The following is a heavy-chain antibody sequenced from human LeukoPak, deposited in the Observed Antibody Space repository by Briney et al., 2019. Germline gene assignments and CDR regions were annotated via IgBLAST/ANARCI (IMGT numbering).Heavy chain of an antibody. J-gene: IGHJ4*02. CDR3: ARDYYDSSGQWYYFDY. D-gene: IGHD3-22*01. Sequence: GGSLRLSCAASGFTFSSYSMNWVPQASGKGLEWVSSISSSSSYIYYADSVKGRFIISRDNAKNSLYLQMNSLRAEDTVVYYCARDYYDSSGQWYYFDYWGQGTLVTVSS. CDR2: ISSSSSYI. CDR1: GFTFSSYS. V-gene: IGHV3-21*01.